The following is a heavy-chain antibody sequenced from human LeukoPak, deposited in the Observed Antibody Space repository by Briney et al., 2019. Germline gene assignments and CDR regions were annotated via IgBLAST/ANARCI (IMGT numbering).Heavy chain of an antibody. V-gene: IGHV3-7*01. Sequence: GGSLRLSCAASGFTFSSFWMSWVRQAPGKGLEGVASIKEDGSEKYYVDSVKGRFTISRDNGKNSLYLQMNSLRAEDTAVYYCARPNDYGDFEVPRPFDLWGRGTLVTVSS. D-gene: IGHD4-17*01. J-gene: IGHJ2*01. CDR2: IKEDGSEK. CDR3: ARPNDYGDFEVPRPFDL. CDR1: GFTFSSFW.